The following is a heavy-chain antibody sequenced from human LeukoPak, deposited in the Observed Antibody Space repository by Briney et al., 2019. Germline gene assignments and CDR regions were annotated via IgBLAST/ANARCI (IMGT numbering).Heavy chain of an antibody. CDR1: GFTFSSYG. CDR3: AKVNNYYDSSGDFDY. V-gene: IGHV3-30*18. Sequence: PGGSLRLSCAASGFTFSSYGMHWVRQAPGKGLEWVAVISYDGSNKYYADSVKGRFTISRDNSKNTLYLQMNSLRAEDTAVYYCAKVNNYYDSSGDFDYWGQGTLVTVSS. CDR2: ISYDGSNK. J-gene: IGHJ4*02. D-gene: IGHD3-22*01.